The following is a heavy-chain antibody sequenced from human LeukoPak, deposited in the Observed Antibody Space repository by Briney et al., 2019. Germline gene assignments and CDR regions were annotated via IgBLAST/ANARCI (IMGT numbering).Heavy chain of an antibody. CDR1: GGSISSNY. CDR2: IYTSGST. D-gene: IGHD6-13*01. J-gene: IGHJ4*02. CDR3: ARGRGGSWYFFDY. Sequence: SETLSLTCTASGGSISSNYWSWIRQPAGERLEWIWRIYTSGSTIYNPSLTSLFTMYVDTFKNQFSLKLSSVTAADTAVYYCARGRGGSWYFFDYWGQGTLVTVSS. V-gene: IGHV4-4*07.